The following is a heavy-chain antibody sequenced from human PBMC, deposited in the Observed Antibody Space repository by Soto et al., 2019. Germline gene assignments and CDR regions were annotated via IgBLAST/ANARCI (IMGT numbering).Heavy chain of an antibody. Sequence: QEQLVESGGDVVQPGRSLTLSCAASGFTFSANARHWVRQAPGKGLEWAAVIAYDGTVKIYRDSVKGRFTISRDDSKSTRYLQMNSLRPEDTAVYYCARDKIKGAPDYLDSWGQGTLVTVSS. V-gene: IGHV3-30-3*01. CDR2: IAYDGTVK. CDR3: ARDKIKGAPDYLDS. D-gene: IGHD1-26*01. J-gene: IGHJ4*02. CDR1: GFTFSANA.